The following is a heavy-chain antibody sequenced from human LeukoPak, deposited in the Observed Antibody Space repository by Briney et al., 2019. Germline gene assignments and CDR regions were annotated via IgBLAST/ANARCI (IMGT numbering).Heavy chain of an antibody. CDR1: GGSISSYY. D-gene: IGHD3-3*01. CDR3: ARDVLRFLEWPPYFDY. J-gene: IGHJ4*02. V-gene: IGHV4-59*01. Sequence: PSETLSLTCTVSGGSISSYYWSWIRQPPGKGLEWIGYIYYSGSTNYNPSLKSRVTISVDTSKNQFSLKLSSVTAADTAVYYCARDVLRFLEWPPYFDYWGQGTLVTVSS. CDR2: IYYSGST.